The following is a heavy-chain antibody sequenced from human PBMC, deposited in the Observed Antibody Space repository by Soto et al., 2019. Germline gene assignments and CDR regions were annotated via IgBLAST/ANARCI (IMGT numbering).Heavy chain of an antibody. Sequence: EVQLVESGGGLVQPGGSLRLSCAASGFTFSTSSMNWVRQAPGKGLEWISYITTSSSTIYYADSVKGRFTISRDNAKNSLYLQMNSLRVEDTAVYYCARRAVWGQGTSVTVS. CDR1: GFTFSTSS. J-gene: IGHJ6*02. V-gene: IGHV3-48*01. CDR3: ARRAV. CDR2: ITTSSSTI.